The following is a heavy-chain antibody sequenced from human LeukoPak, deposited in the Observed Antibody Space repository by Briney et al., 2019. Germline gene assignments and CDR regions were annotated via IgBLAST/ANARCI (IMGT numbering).Heavy chain of an antibody. CDR1: GYSISSGYY. V-gene: IGHV4-38-2*02. Sequence: SETLSLTCTVSGYSISSGYYWGWIRQPPGKGLEWIGTIYHSGSTYYKSSLKSRVTISVDTSKNQFSLKLSSVTAADTAVYYCAREGTVVRGVFGYWGQGTLVTVSS. J-gene: IGHJ4*02. CDR2: IYHSGST. D-gene: IGHD3-10*01. CDR3: AREGTVVRGVFGY.